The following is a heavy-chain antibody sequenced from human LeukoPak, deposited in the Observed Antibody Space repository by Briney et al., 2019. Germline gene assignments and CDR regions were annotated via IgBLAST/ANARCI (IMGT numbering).Heavy chain of an antibody. D-gene: IGHD4-11*01. V-gene: IGHV3-53*04. Sequence: GGSLRVSCAASGFTVSTNYMSWVRQAPGKGLERVSVIYSGGSTYYADSVKGRFTISRHNSENTLYLQMNSLRAEDTAVYYCARGMTNPFDYWGQGTLVTVSS. CDR1: GFTVSTNY. CDR3: ARGMTNPFDY. J-gene: IGHJ4*02. CDR2: IYSGGST.